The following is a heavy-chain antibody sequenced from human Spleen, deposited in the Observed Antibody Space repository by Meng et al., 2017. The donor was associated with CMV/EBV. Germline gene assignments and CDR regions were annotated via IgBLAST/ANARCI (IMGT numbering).Heavy chain of an antibody. V-gene: IGHV1-69*04. CDR1: NFGSYA. CDR2: IIPVIGVP. D-gene: IGHD3-22*01. Sequence: NFGSYAISWVRQAPGEGLDWMGSIIPVIGVPTYAATFQGRVTLTADKSTSTAYMELSSLRSDDTAVYYCARGGGYDSSGYYYRWFDPWGQGTLVTVST. CDR3: ARGGGYDSSGYYYRWFDP. J-gene: IGHJ5*02.